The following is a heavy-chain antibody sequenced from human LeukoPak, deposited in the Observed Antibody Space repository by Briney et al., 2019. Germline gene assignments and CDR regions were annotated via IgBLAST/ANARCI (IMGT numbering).Heavy chain of an antibody. CDR3: ARVSSSGWYRPDYFDY. J-gene: IGHJ4*02. Sequence: PSETLSLTCAVSGGSISSSNWWSWVRQPPGKGLEWIGEIYHSGSTNYNPSLKSRVTISVDKSKKQFSLKLSSVTAADTAVYYCARVSSSGWYRPDYFDYWGQGTLVTVSS. V-gene: IGHV4-4*02. D-gene: IGHD6-19*01. CDR1: GGSISSSNW. CDR2: IYHSGST.